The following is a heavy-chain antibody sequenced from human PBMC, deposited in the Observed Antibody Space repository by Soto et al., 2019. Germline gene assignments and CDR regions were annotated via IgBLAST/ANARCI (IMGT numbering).Heavy chain of an antibody. CDR2: INPHSGDT. J-gene: IGHJ4*02. V-gene: IGHV1-2*02. CDR3: ARGYSTGWYSSVFLDY. CDR1: GDTFTGYY. D-gene: IGHD6-19*01. Sequence: QVQLVQPGAEVKNPGASVKVSCKTSGDTFTGYYLHWVRQAPGQGLEWMGWINPHSGDTDYAQTFQGRVTMTRDTSISTAYMELSRLRSNDTAFYYCARGYSTGWYSSVFLDYWGQGTLVTVSS.